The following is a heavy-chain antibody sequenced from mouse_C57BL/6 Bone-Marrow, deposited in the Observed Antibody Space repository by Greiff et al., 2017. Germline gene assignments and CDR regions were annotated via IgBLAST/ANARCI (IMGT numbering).Heavy chain of an antibody. CDR3: AREATVVASHYWYFDV. D-gene: IGHD1-1*01. Sequence: QVQLQQPGAELVKPGASVKLSCKASGYTFTSYWMHWVKQRPGRDLEWIGRSDPNRGGTKYNEKFKSKATLTVDKPSSTAYMQLSSLTSEDSAVYYCAREATVVASHYWYFDVWGTGTTVTVSS. CDR2: SDPNRGGT. J-gene: IGHJ1*03. CDR1: GYTFTSYW. V-gene: IGHV1-72*01.